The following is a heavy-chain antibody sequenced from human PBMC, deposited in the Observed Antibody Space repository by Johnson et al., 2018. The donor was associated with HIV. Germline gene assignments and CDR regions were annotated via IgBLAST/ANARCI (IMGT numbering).Heavy chain of an antibody. D-gene: IGHD3-9*01. V-gene: IGHV3-66*01. CDR2: IYSGGST. CDR3: ARAPYYDILTGYYPGAFDI. Sequence: VQLVESGGGLVQPGGSLRLSCAVSGFTVSSNYITWVRQAPGKGLEWISVIYSGGSTYYADSVKGRFTISRDNSKNTLYLQMNSLRAEDTAVYYCARAPYYDILTGYYPGAFDIWGQGTMVTVSS. J-gene: IGHJ3*02. CDR1: GFTVSSNY.